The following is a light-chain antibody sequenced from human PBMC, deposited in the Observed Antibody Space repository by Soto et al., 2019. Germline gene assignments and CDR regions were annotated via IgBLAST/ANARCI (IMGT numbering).Light chain of an antibody. J-gene: IGKJ5*01. CDR2: DAS. V-gene: IGKV3-11*01. CDR1: QSVSSY. Sequence: EIVLTQSPATLSLSPGESATPSCRASQSVSSYLAWYQQTPGQAPGLLIYDASNRATGIPARFSGSGSGTEFPLTISSLEPEDFAVDDCQHRSNWITFGQGTRLEIK. CDR3: QHRSNWIT.